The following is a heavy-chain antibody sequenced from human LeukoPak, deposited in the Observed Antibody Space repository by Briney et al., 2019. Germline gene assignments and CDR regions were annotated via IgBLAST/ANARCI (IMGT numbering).Heavy chain of an antibody. CDR3: AKKPSEGYFDY. V-gene: IGHV3-23*01. CDR1: GFIFSSSA. J-gene: IGHJ4*02. CDR2: ISASGGST. Sequence: GGPLRLSCAASGFIFSSSAITWVRQAPGKGLEWVSAISASGGSTSYADSVKGRFTISRDNSKNTLYLQLNSLRAEDTAVYYCAKKPSEGYFDYWGQGTLVTVSS.